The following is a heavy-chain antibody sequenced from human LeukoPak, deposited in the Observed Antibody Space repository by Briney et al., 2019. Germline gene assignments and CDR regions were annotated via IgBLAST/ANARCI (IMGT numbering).Heavy chain of an antibody. Sequence: GGSLRLSCVASGFSFSINAMIWARQAPGKGLEWVSGISGIGGTLFYSDPVKGRFTISRDNSKNTVYLQMNSLRVEDSAVYYCAKKNGGGWPTIFFDYWGQGILVTVSS. CDR2: ISGIGGTL. D-gene: IGHD6-19*01. CDR3: AKKNGGGWPTIFFDY. J-gene: IGHJ4*02. V-gene: IGHV3-23*01. CDR1: GFSFSINA.